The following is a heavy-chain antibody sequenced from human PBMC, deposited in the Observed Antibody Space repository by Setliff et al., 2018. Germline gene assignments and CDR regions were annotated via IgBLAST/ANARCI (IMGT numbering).Heavy chain of an antibody. CDR3: TRAYSGSHDY. D-gene: IGHD1-26*01. CDR1: GGSISSYY. CDR2: IYHSGTT. J-gene: IGHJ4*02. Sequence: LSLTCTVSGGSISSYYWSWIRQPPGKGLEWIGEIYHSGTTNYNPSLKSRVTMSVDKSRNQFSLRLTSVTAADTAIYYCTRAYSGSHDYWGQGTLVTVSS. V-gene: IGHV4-59*12.